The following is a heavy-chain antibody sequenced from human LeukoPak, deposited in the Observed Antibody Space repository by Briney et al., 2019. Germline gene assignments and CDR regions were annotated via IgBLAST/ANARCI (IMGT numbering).Heavy chain of an antibody. Sequence: ASVKVSCKVSGYTLTELSMHWVRQAPGKGLEWMGGFDPEDGETIYAQKFQGRVTITTDESTSTAYMELSSLRSEDTAVYYCARERGTVTTSFDYWGQGTLVTVSS. CDR3: ARERGTVTTSFDY. D-gene: IGHD4-11*01. CDR2: FDPEDGET. J-gene: IGHJ4*02. CDR1: GYTLTELS. V-gene: IGHV1-24*01.